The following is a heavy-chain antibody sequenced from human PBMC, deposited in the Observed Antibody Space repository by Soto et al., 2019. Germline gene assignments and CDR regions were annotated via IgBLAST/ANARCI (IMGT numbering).Heavy chain of an antibody. CDR2: ISAYNGNT. J-gene: IGHJ5*02. CDR1: GYTFTSYG. D-gene: IGHD5-18*01. V-gene: IGHV1-18*01. CDR3: ASSGYSYEVDWFDP. Sequence: ASVKVSCKASGYTFTSYGISWVRQAPGQGLEWMGWISAYNGNTNYAQKLQGRVTMTTDTSTSTAYMELRSLRSDDTAVYYCASSGYSYEVDWFDPWGQGTLVTVSS.